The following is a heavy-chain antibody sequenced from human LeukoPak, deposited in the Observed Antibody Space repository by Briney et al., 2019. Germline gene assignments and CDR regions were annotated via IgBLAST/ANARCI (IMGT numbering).Heavy chain of an antibody. D-gene: IGHD4-17*01. CDR3: AIQETTVTTYDY. Sequence: TGGSLRLSRAASGFTFSSYAMSWVRQAPGKGLEWVSAISGSGGSTYYADSVKGRFTISRDNSKNTLYLQMNSLRAEDTAVYYCAIQETTVTTYDYWGQGTLVTVSS. CDR2: ISGSGGST. J-gene: IGHJ4*02. CDR1: GFTFSSYA. V-gene: IGHV3-23*01.